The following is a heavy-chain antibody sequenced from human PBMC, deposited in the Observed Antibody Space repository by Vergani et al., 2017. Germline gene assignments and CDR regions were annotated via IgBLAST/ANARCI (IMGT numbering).Heavy chain of an antibody. CDR1: GYTFTDFY. J-gene: IGHJ1*01. V-gene: IGHV1-2*02. CDR3: ARRYCSSTSCRGGYFQH. D-gene: IGHD2-2*01. Sequence: QVHLVQSGAEVKKPGASVNVSCKASGYTFTDFYMHWVRQTPAQGLEWMGWINPHSGGTSSPPRFQGRVTMTRDTSITTAYMELSSLRSEDTAVYYCARRYCSSTSCRGGYFQHWGQGTLVTVSS. CDR2: INPHSGGT.